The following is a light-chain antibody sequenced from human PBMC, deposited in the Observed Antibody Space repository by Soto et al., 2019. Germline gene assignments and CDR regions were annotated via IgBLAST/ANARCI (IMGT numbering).Light chain of an antibody. CDR3: QKYTNWPYT. J-gene: IGKJ2*01. CDR1: QSVGSN. V-gene: IGKV3-15*01. Sequence: EIVMTQSPATLSLSPGERASLSCRASQSVGSNLAWYQQTAGQAPRLLIYGASTRATGIPARFSGSGSGTEFTLTISSLQSEDFAVYSCQKYTNWPYTFGQGTKLEIK. CDR2: GAS.